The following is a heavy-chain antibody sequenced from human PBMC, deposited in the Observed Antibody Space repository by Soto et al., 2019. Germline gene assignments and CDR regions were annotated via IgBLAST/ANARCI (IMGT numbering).Heavy chain of an antibody. CDR3: ARVVVVIPPGYYYAMDV. V-gene: IGHV1-69*05. CDR2: IIAVNGAA. D-gene: IGHD3-22*01. J-gene: IGHJ6*02. Sequence: SVKVSCKASGATLDTFINYGITWVRQAPGQGLEWMGGIIAVNGAANHAQKFQGRVTITRDTSASTAYMELSSLRSEDTAVYYCARVVVVIPPGYYYAMDVWGQGTTVTVSS. CDR1: GATLDTFINYG.